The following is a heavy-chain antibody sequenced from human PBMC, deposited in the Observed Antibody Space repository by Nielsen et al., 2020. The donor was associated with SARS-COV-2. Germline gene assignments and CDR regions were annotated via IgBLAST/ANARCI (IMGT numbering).Heavy chain of an antibody. CDR1: GFTFDDYA. CDR3: AKDVRSGTYYFDY. CDR2: ISGSGRTT. V-gene: IGHV3-23*01. Sequence: GESLKISCAASGFTFDDYAMHWVRQAPGKGLEWVSGISGSGRTTYYADSVGGRFTISRDNDKNMVYLQVNSLRAEDTAVYYCAKDVRSGTYYFDYWGQGTLVTVSS. D-gene: IGHD2-15*01. J-gene: IGHJ4*02.